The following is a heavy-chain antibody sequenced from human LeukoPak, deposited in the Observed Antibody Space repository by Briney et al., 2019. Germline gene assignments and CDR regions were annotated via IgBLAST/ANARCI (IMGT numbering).Heavy chain of an antibody. D-gene: IGHD4-17*01. CDR2: IYYSGST. Sequence: SETLSLTCTVSGGSISNYYCSWIRQPPGKGMEWIGYIYYSGSTTYNPSLKSRVTISVDTSKNQSSLKLTSVTAADTAVYYCATHLGSDYGAVNRFDPWGQGTRGSVSS. CDR1: GGSISNYY. CDR3: ATHLGSDYGAVNRFDP. J-gene: IGHJ5*02. V-gene: IGHV4-59*08.